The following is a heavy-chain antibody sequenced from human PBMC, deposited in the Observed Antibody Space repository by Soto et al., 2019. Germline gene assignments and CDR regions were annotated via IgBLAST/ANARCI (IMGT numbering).Heavy chain of an antibody. CDR3: AREGVATTSRYFDY. Sequence: EVQLVESGGGLVKPGRSLRLSCAASGFTFSTYNINWVRQAPGKGLEWVSCISSSSSYISYADSVKGRFTISRDNGKNSVSLQMNSLRAEDTAVYYCAREGVATTSRYFDYWGQGTLVTVSS. D-gene: IGHD1-26*01. J-gene: IGHJ4*02. CDR1: GFTFSTYN. V-gene: IGHV3-21*01. CDR2: ISSSSSYI.